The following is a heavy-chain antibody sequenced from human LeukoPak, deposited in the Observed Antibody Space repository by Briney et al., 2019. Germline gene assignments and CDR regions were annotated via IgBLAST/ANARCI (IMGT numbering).Heavy chain of an antibody. CDR3: ARGMTTVSWVYYYMDV. CDR2: ISSSGSTI. J-gene: IGHJ6*03. Sequence: GGSLRLSCAASGFTFSDYYMSWIRQAPGKGLEWVSYISSSGSTIYYADSVKGRFTISRDNAKNTLYLQMNSLRAEDTAVYYCARGMTTVSWVYYYMDVWGKGTTVTVSS. D-gene: IGHD4-17*01. CDR1: GFTFSDYY. V-gene: IGHV3-11*04.